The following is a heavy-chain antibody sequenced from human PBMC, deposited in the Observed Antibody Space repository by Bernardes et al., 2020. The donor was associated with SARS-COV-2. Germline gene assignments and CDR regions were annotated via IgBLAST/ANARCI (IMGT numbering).Heavy chain of an antibody. CDR3: ASFSLPDYDYVWGTQKEDYYYYGMDV. CDR1: GGTFSSYA. J-gene: IGHJ6*02. V-gene: IGHV1-69*06. Sequence: SVKVSCKASGGTFSSYAISWVRQAPGQGLEWMGGIIPIFGTANYAQKFQGRVTITADKSTSTAYMELSSLRSEDTAVYYCASFSLPDYDYVWGTQKEDYYYYGMDVWGQGTTVTVSS. CDR2: IIPIFGTA. D-gene: IGHD3-16*01.